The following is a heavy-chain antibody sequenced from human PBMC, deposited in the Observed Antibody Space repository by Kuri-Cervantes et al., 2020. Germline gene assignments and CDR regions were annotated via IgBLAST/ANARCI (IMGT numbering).Heavy chain of an antibody. D-gene: IGHD4-17*01. J-gene: IGHJ4*02. CDR1: GFTFSSYS. Sequence: LSLTCAASGFTFSSYSMNWVRQAPGKGLEWVSSISSSSSYICYADSVKGRFTISRDNAKNSLYLQMNSLRAEDTAVYYCASRGDSGFDYWGQGTLVTVSS. V-gene: IGHV3-21*01. CDR3: ASRGDSGFDY. CDR2: ISSSSSYI.